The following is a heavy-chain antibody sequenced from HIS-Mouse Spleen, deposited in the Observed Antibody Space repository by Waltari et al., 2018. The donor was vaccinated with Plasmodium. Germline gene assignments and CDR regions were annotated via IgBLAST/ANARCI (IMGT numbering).Heavy chain of an antibody. CDR2: IYWDDDK. J-gene: IGHJ4*02. Sequence: QITLKVSCPTLVQPTQTLTLTCTFPGFPLSPSEVGVGWIRQPPGKARDWLALIYWDDDKRYSPSLKSRLTITKDTSKNQVVLTMTNMDPVDTATYYCARTYSSSWYYWGQGTLVTVSS. D-gene: IGHD6-13*01. CDR1: GFPLSPSEVG. CDR3: ARTYSSSWYY. V-gene: IGHV2-5*02.